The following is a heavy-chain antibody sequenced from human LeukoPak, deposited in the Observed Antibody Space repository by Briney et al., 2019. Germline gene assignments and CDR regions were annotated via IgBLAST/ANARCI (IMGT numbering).Heavy chain of an antibody. D-gene: IGHD3-10*01. CDR2: IRGTGSNI. CDR1: GFTFSGYY. Sequence: GGSLRLSCAASGFTFSGYYMSWIRQAPGKGLEWVASIRGTGSNINYADSVKGRFTISRDNAKNSLYLLMNNLRVEDTAVYYCAIDFHGSGTYHTFDPWGQGTLVTVSS. J-gene: IGHJ5*02. CDR3: AIDFHGSGTYHTFDP. V-gene: IGHV3-11*04.